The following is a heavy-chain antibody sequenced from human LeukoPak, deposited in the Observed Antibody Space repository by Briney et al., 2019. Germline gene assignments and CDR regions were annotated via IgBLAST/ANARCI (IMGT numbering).Heavy chain of an antibody. J-gene: IGHJ4*02. CDR3: VKDGAGYSSGWVFDY. CDR2: ISGSGGST. D-gene: IGHD6-19*01. CDR1: GITFSSHA. V-gene: IGHV3-23*01. Sequence: GGSLRLSCAASGITFSSHAMGWVRQAPGKGLQWVSGISGSGGSTYYADSVKGRFTISRDNSKNTLYLQMNSLRVEDTAVYYCVKDGAGYSSGWVFDYWGQGTLVTVSS.